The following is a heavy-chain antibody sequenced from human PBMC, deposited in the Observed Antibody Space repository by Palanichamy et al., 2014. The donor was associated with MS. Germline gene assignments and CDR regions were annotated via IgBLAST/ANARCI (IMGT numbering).Heavy chain of an antibody. CDR1: RGSIDTNNYY. V-gene: IGHV4-39*01. J-gene: IGHJ6*02. D-gene: IGHD3-3*01. CDR3: ARHPPSVTIFGGLDV. Sequence: QLQLQESGPGLVKSSETLSLTCTVSRGSIDTNNYYWGWIRQPPGKGLEWIGSIFYSGATYYSPSLKSRVTISVDTSNNQFSLKLNSVTAADTAVYYCARHPPSVTIFGGLDVWGQGTTVTVSS. CDR2: IFYSGAT.